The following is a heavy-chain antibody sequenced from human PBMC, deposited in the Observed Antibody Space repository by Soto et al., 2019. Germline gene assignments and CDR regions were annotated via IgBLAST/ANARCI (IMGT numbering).Heavy chain of an antibody. CDR2: ISSRGTTI. Sequence: EVQLVESGGGLVQPGKSLRLSCAASGFTFSRYEMTWVRQAPGKGLEWISYISSRGTTIYYAVPVKGRFTISRDNAKNSLSLEMNSPRVEDTRVFYCVSAEGFLMHGMEGWGPGTAVIVS. V-gene: IGHV3-48*03. CDR3: VSAEGFLMHGMEG. D-gene: IGHD3-3*01. J-gene: IGHJ6*02. CDR1: GFTFSRYE.